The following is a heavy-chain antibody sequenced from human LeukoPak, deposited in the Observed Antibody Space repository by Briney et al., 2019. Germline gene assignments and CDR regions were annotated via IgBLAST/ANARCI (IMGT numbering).Heavy chain of an antibody. V-gene: IGHV3-53*01. CDR2: ISSGDDT. CDR3: ARGYSSIWPAGIFDY. Sequence: GVALRLSCAASGFTVSGNYMSWVRKAPGKGLEWVSVISSGDDTYYVDSVKGRFTISRDNSKNTLYLQMNSLRAEDTAIYYCARGYSSIWPAGIFDYWGQGSLVTISS. CDR1: GFTVSGNY. D-gene: IGHD2-2*01. J-gene: IGHJ4*02.